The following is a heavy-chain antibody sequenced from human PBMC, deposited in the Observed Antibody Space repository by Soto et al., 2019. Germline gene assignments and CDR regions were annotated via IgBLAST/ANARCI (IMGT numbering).Heavy chain of an antibody. CDR3: ARGYCSGGNCYSGMDV. D-gene: IGHD2-15*01. J-gene: IGHJ6*02. V-gene: IGHV1-69*13. CDR1: AGTFSTHA. Sequence: SLMVSCKASAGTFSTHAIIWVRQAPGHGLEWMGGIIPLAGTTYYTPKFQGRVTITADEPTSTAFMELSSLKSEDTAVFYCARGYCSGGNCYSGMDVWGQGTMVTVSS. CDR2: IIPLAGTT.